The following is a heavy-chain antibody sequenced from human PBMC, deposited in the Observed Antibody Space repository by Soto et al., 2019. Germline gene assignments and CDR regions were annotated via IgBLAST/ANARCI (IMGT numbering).Heavy chain of an antibody. D-gene: IGHD6-13*01. CDR3: AKSGYSSSWAFDY. V-gene: IGHV3-23*01. Sequence: GGSLRLSCAASGFTFSSYAMGWVRQAPGKGLEWVSAISGSGGNTYYADSVKGRFTISRDSSKNILYLQISSLRAEDTALYYCAKSGYSSSWAFDYWGQGTLVTVSS. CDR2: ISGSGGNT. CDR1: GFTFSSYA. J-gene: IGHJ4*02.